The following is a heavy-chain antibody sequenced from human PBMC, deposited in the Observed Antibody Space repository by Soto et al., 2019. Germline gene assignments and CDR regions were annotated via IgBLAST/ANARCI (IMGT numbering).Heavy chain of an antibody. CDR1: GFTFSSYS. CDR2: ISSSSSPI. Sequence: EVQLVESGGGLVKPGGSLRLSCVDSGFTFSSYSMNWVRQAPGKGLEWVSSISSSSSPIFYADSLKGRFTISRDNAKNSWYLQMNSLRAEDTAVYYCVRGGRGYTRDDVFDIWGQGTMVTVSS. J-gene: IGHJ3*02. V-gene: IGHV3-21*06. CDR3: VRGGRGYTRDDVFDI. D-gene: IGHD2-2*02.